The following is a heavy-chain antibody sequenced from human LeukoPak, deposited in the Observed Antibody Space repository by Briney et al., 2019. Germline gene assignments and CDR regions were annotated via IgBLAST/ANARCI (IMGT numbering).Heavy chain of an antibody. CDR1: GYFISSGYY. Sequence: SETLSLTCTVSGYFISSGYYWGWIRQPPGKGLQWIGSIHHSGSTYYNPSLKSRVTISVDTSKNHFSLKLSSVTAADTAVYYCARLRGGDYSSYNWFDPWGQGTLVTVSS. CDR3: ARLRGGDYSSYNWFDP. V-gene: IGHV4-38-2*02. CDR2: IHHSGST. D-gene: IGHD2-21*02. J-gene: IGHJ5*02.